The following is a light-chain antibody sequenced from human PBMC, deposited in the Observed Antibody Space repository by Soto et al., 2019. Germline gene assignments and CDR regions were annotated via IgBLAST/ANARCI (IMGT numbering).Light chain of an antibody. Sequence: QSSLTQPPCASGSPGQSVTISYTGTSSDVGGYNYVSWYQQHPGKAPKVMIYEVSKRPSGVPDRFSGSKSGNTASLTVSGLQAEDEADYYCSSYAVSNNVVFGGGTKLTVL. CDR2: EVS. CDR1: SSDVGGYNY. V-gene: IGLV2-8*01. CDR3: SSYAVSNNVV. J-gene: IGLJ2*01.